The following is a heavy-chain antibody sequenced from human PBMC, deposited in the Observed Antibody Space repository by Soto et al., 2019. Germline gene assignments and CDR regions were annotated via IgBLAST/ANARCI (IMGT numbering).Heavy chain of an antibody. CDR2: IFSNDEK. CDR1: GFSLSNARMG. D-gene: IGHD3-10*01. Sequence: QVTLKESGPVLVKPTETLTLTCTVSGFSLSNARMGVSWIRQPPGKALEWLAHIFSNDEKSYSTSLKSRLTIXKGXSKSQVVLTMTNMDPMDTATYYCARPSSSFGELDDWGQGTLVTVSS. CDR3: ARPSSSFGELDD. J-gene: IGHJ4*02. V-gene: IGHV2-26*01.